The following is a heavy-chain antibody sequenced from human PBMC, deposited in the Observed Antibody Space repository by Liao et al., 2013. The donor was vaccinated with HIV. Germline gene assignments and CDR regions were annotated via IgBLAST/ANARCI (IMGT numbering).Heavy chain of an antibody. CDR2: INHSGST. Sequence: QVQLQQWGAGLLKPSETLSLTCAVYGGSFRGYYWSWIRQRPGKGLEWIGEINHSGSTNYNPSLKSRVTISVDTSKNQFSLRLSSVTAADTAVYYCARDNGFWSGYYSPLFDYWGRGTLVTVSS. V-gene: IGHV4-34*01. D-gene: IGHD3-3*01. CDR3: ARDNGFWSGYYSPLFDY. J-gene: IGHJ4*02. CDR1: GGSFRGYY.